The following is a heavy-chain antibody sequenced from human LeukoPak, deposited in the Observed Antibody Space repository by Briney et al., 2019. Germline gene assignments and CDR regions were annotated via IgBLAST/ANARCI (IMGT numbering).Heavy chain of an antibody. CDR2: INPNSGGT. V-gene: IGHV1-2*02. J-gene: IGHJ4*02. Sequence: ASVKVSCKASGYTFTGYYMHWVRQAPGQGLERMGWINPNSGGTNYAQKFQGRVTMTRDTSISTAYMELSRLRSDDTAVYYCARELRLGELPSDYWGQGTLVTVSS. CDR1: GYTFTGYY. CDR3: ARELRLGELPSDY. D-gene: IGHD3-16*01.